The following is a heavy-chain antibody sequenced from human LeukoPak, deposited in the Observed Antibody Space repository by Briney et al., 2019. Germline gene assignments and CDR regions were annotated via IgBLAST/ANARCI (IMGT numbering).Heavy chain of an antibody. CDR3: ARARKYSSGWYVDY. V-gene: IGHV1-2*06. D-gene: IGHD6-19*01. CDR1: GYTFTGYY. J-gene: IGHJ4*02. CDR2: INPNSGGT. Sequence: GASVKVSCKASGYTFTGYYMHWVRQAPGQGLEWMGRINPNSGGTNYAQKFQGRVTMTRDTSISTAYMELSRLRSDDTAVYYCARARKYSSGWYVDYWGRGTLVTVSS.